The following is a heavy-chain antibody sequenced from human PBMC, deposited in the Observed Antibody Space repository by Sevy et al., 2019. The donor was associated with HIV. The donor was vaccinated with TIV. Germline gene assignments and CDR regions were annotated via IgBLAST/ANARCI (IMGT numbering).Heavy chain of an antibody. V-gene: IGHV3-7*03. Sequence: GGSLRLSCAASGFPFSYYWMHWVRQAPGKGLEWVATINQDESTKFYVDSMKGRFTDSRDNAKNSLYLLMNSLRAEDTAIYYCVADYSAGWAFGSWGQGTLVIVSS. CDR1: GFPFSYYW. J-gene: IGHJ5*02. CDR3: VADYSAGWAFGS. CDR2: INQDESTK. D-gene: IGHD6-19*01.